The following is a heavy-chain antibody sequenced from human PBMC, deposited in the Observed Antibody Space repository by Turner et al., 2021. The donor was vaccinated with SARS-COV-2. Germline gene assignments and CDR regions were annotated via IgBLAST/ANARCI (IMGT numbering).Heavy chain of an antibody. CDR1: GFPFSNYG. CDR2: ISYDGSNK. D-gene: IGHD5-12*01. V-gene: IGHV3-30*03. J-gene: IGHJ3*02. CDR3: ARDFPPQDGYNPAGAFDI. Sequence: QVQLVESGGGVVQPGRSLRLSCAASGFPFSNYGMHWVRQAPGKGLEWVAVISYDGSNKHYADSVKGRFTISRDNSKNTLYLQMNSLRGEDTAVYYCARDFPPQDGYNPAGAFDIWGQGTMVTVSS.